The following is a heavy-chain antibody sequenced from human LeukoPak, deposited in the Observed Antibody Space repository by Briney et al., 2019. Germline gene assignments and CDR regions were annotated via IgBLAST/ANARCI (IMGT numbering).Heavy chain of an antibody. CDR2: ISSSSSYI. D-gene: IGHD2-15*01. CDR1: GFTFSSYS. Sequence: PGGSLRLSCAASGFTFSSYSMNWVRQAPGKGLEWVSSISSSSSYIYYADSVKGRFTISRVNSKNTLYLQMNSLRAEDTAVYYCARGNVVVSENLGYWGQGTLVTVSS. J-gene: IGHJ4*02. CDR3: ARGNVVVSENLGY. V-gene: IGHV3-21*04.